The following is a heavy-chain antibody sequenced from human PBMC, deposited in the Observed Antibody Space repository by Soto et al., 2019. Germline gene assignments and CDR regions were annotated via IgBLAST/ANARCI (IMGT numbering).Heavy chain of an antibody. CDR2: IYYSGST. Sequence: SETLSLTCTVSGGSISSGGYYWSWIRQHPGKGLEWIGYIYYSGSTYYNPSLKSRVTISVDTSKNQFSLKLSSVTAADTAVYYCARDKGARAAGGRDYYYGMDVWGRGTTVTVSS. V-gene: IGHV4-31*03. CDR3: ARDKGARAAGGRDYYYGMDV. J-gene: IGHJ6*02. D-gene: IGHD2-15*01. CDR1: GGSISSGGYY.